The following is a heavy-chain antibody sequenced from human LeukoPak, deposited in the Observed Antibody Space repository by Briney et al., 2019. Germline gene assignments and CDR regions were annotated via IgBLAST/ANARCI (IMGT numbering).Heavy chain of an antibody. V-gene: IGHV3-11*04. Sequence: GGSLRLSCAASGFTFSDYYMSWIRQAPGKGLEWVSYISSSGSTIYYADSVKGRFTISRDNAKNSLYLQMNSLRAEDTAVYYCARDPYPSGVKGVSYYYYYMDVWGKGTTVTVSS. CDR2: ISSSGSTI. CDR1: GFTFSDYY. CDR3: ARDPYPSGVKGVSYYYYYMDV. J-gene: IGHJ6*03. D-gene: IGHD1-26*01.